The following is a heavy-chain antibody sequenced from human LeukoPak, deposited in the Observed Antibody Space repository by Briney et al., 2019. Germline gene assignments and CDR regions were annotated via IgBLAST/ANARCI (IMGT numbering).Heavy chain of an antibody. CDR3: AKEQYPGYDFVGDFDF. J-gene: IGHJ4*02. D-gene: IGHD3-16*01. CDR2: INTHTGDP. Sequence: GASVRVSFKASGYTFTTYAINWVRQAPGQGPQWMGWINTHTGDPTYAQDFTGRFVFSLDTSVSTAYLQISSLKAEDTAVYYCAKEQYPGYDFVGDFDFWGQGTLVTVSS. CDR1: GYTFTTYA. V-gene: IGHV7-4-1*02.